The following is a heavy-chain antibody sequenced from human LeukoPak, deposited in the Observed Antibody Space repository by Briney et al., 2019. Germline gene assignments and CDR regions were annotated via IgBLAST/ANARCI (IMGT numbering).Heavy chain of an antibody. D-gene: IGHD3-3*01. Sequence: GGSLRLSCAASEFTFSSYWMHWVRQAPGKGLVWVSRIDSDGISTSYADSVKGRFTISRDNAKNTLYLQMSTLRAEDTAVYYCARGFTIFGVVNDAFDIWGQGTMVTVSS. CDR2: IDSDGIST. CDR3: ARGFTIFGVVNDAFDI. J-gene: IGHJ3*02. V-gene: IGHV3-74*01. CDR1: EFTFSSYW.